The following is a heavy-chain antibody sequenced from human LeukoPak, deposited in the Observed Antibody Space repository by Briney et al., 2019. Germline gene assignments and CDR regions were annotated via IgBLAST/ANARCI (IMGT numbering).Heavy chain of an antibody. CDR3: AKMAGLTYEEYYFEY. V-gene: IGHV3-23*01. D-gene: IGHD2-21*01. J-gene: IGHJ4*02. CDR2: IGGGGDNT. Sequence: GGSLRPSCAASGFAFRNFAMNWVRQAPGKGLEWVSGIGGGGDNTFYADSVKGRFTISRDNVKNTLYLQMNSLRVEDTAVCYCAKMAGLTYEEYYFEYWGQGTQVTASS. CDR1: GFAFRNFA.